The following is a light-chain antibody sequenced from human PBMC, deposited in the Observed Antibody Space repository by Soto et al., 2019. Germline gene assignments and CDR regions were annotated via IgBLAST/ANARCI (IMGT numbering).Light chain of an antibody. CDR1: SSDVGGNKY. J-gene: IGLJ1*01. CDR2: DVS. V-gene: IGLV2-14*03. Sequence: QSALTQPASVSGSPGQSITISCTGTSSDVGGNKYVSWYQQYPGKAPKLMICDVSNRPSGVSNRFSGSKSGNTASLTISGLQAEDEADYYCGAFTGTSYVFGNGTKVPVL. CDR3: GAFTGTSYV.